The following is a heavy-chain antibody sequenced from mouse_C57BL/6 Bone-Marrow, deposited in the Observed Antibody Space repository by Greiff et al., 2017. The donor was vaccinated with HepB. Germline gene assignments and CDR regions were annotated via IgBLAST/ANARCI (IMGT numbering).Heavy chain of an antibody. J-gene: IGHJ4*01. D-gene: IGHD2-3*01. CDR2: IHPYSGST. CDR1: GYTFTSYC. V-gene: IGHV1-64*01. Sequence: QVPLQQPGAELLKPWASVKLSCKASGYTFTSYCMHWVKQRPGQGLAWIGMIHPYSGSTNYNEKFKSKATLTVDKSSSTAYMQLSSLTSEDSAVYYCASGWLLYAMDYWGQGTSVTVSS. CDR3: ASGWLLYAMDY.